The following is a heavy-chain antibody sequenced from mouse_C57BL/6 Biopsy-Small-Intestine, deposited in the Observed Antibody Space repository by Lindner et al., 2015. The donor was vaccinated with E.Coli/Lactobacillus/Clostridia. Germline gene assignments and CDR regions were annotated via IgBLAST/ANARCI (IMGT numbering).Heavy chain of an antibody. Sequence: QLQESGAELARPGASVKLSCKASGYTFTSYGISWVKQRTGQGLEWIGEIYPRSDNTYYNEKFKGEATLTADKSSSTAYMELRSLTSEDSAVYFCARGDYSNYYAMDYWGQGTSVTVSS. CDR3: ARGDYSNYYAMDY. CDR1: GYTFTSYG. D-gene: IGHD2-5*01. V-gene: IGHV1-81*01. J-gene: IGHJ4*01. CDR2: IYPRSDNT.